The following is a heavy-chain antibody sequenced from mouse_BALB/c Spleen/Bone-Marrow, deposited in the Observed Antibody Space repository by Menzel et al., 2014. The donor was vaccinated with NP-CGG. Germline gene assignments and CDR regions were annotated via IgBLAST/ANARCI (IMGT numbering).Heavy chain of an antibody. CDR1: GITFSNAW. CDR2: IRNKASNHAT. J-gene: IGHJ3*01. D-gene: IGHD4-1*01. Sequence: EVKVVESGGGLVQPGGSMQLSCGASGITFSNAWMDWVRQSPEKGLEWVAEIRNKASNHATYYRESVKGRFTISRDDSKSFVYLQMNRLRAEDTGIYYCAPWDGGLYWGQGTLVTVSA. CDR3: APWDGGLY. V-gene: IGHV6-6*01.